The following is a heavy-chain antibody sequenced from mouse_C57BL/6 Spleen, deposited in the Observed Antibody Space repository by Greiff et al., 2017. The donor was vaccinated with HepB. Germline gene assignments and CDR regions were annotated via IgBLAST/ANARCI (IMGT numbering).Heavy chain of an antibody. CDR1: GFSLTSYG. D-gene: IGHD1-1*01. CDR3: ARHGDYYGSSPYYAMDY. CDR2: IWSDGST. Sequence: QVQLQESGPGLVAPSQSLSITCTVSGFSLTSYGVHWVRQPPGKGLEWLVVIWSDGSTTYNSALKSRLSISKDNSKSQVFLKMNSLQTDDTAMYYCARHGDYYGSSPYYAMDYWGQGTSVTVSS. J-gene: IGHJ4*01. V-gene: IGHV2-6-1*01.